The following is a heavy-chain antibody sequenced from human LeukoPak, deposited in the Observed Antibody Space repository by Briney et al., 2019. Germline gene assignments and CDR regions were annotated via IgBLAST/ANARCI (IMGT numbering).Heavy chain of an antibody. CDR2: ISAYNGNT. V-gene: IGHV1-18*01. J-gene: IGHJ4*02. CDR3: ARVMYYYDSSGYLDY. Sequence: VASVKVSCKASGYTFTSYGISWVRQAPGQGLEWMGWISAYNGNTNYAQKLQGRVTMTTDTSTSTAYMELRSLRSDDTAVYYCARVMYYYDSSGYLDYWGQGTLVTVSS. CDR1: GYTFTSYG. D-gene: IGHD3-22*01.